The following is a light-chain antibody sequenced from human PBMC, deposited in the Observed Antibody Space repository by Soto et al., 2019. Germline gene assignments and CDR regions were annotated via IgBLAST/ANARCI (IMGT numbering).Light chain of an antibody. Sequence: QSVLTQPACVSGSPGQSITISCTGTSSDVGGYNYVSWYQQHPGKAPKLMIYDVSNRPSGVSNRFSGSKSGNTASLTISGLQAEDEADYYCSSYTSNSTCVFGTGTKLTVL. CDR2: DVS. V-gene: IGLV2-14*01. CDR1: SSDVGGYNY. J-gene: IGLJ1*01. CDR3: SSYTSNSTCV.